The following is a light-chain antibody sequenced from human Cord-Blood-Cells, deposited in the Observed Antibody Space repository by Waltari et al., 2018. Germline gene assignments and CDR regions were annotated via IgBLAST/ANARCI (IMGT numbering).Light chain of an antibody. CDR3: QQRSNWWT. V-gene: IGKV3-11*01. CDR2: DAS. J-gene: IGKJ1*01. Sequence: EIVLTQSPATLSLSPGDRATLSCRASQSVSNYLAWYQQKPGQAPRLLIYDASNSATGIPARFSGSGSGTDFTLTISSLEPEDFAVYYCQQRSNWWTFGQGTKVEIK. CDR1: QSVSNY.